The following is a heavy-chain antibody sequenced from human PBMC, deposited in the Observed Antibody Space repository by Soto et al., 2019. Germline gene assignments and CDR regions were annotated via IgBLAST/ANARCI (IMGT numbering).Heavy chain of an antibody. CDR3: ARGTTVTRDY. V-gene: IGHV4-34*01. J-gene: IGHJ4*02. D-gene: IGHD4-4*01. CDR1: GGSFSGYY. CDR2: INHSGST. Sequence: QVQLQQWGAGLLKPSETLSLTCAVYGGSFSGYYWSWIRQPPGKGLEWIGEINHSGSTNYNPSLKSRVTISVDTSKNQFSLKLSSVTAEDTAVYYCARGTTVTRDYWGQGTLVTVSS.